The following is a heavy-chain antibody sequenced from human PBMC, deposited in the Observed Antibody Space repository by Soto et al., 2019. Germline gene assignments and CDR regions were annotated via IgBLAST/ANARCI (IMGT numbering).Heavy chain of an antibody. Sequence: GGSLRLSCAASGFTFSSYSMNWVRQAPGEGLEWVSSISSSSSYIYYPDSVKGRFTISRDNAKISLYLQMNSLRAVDTAVYYCARDGNTWFDPWGQGTLVTVSS. CDR3: ARDGNTWFDP. V-gene: IGHV3-21*01. CDR1: GFTFSSYS. J-gene: IGHJ5*02. CDR2: ISSSSSYI.